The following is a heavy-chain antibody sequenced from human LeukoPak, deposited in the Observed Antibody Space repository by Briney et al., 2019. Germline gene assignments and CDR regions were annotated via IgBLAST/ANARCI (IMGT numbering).Heavy chain of an antibody. J-gene: IGHJ4*02. CDR3: ARLGGGSSWYAADY. D-gene: IGHD6-13*01. Sequence: SETLSLTCTVSGGSINDYYWSWVRQPPGKGLERMGYIYYSGSTNYNPSLKSRVTMSVDTSKTQFSLKLSAVTAADTALYYCARLGGGSSWYAADYWGQGTRVTVSS. V-gene: IGHV4-59*08. CDR1: GGSINDYY. CDR2: IYYSGST.